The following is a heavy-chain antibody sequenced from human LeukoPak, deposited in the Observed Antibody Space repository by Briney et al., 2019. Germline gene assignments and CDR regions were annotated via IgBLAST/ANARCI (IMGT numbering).Heavy chain of an antibody. CDR1: GGSISSYY. Sequence: PSETLSLTCTVSGGSISSYYWSWIRQPPGKGPEWIGYIYYSGSTNYNPSLKSRVTISVDTSKNQFSLKLSSVTAADTAVYYCARGYGSGSYDAFDIWGQGTMVTVSS. CDR3: ARGYGSGSYDAFDI. CDR2: IYYSGST. V-gene: IGHV4-59*01. D-gene: IGHD3-10*01. J-gene: IGHJ3*02.